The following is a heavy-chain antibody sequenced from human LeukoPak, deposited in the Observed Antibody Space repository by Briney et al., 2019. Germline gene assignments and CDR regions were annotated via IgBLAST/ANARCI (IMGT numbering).Heavy chain of an antibody. V-gene: IGHV1-18*01. CDR1: GYTFTSYG. D-gene: IGHD3-22*01. Sequence: ASVKVSCKASGYTFTSYGISWVRQAPGQGHEWIGRISEYNGNTNYAPNLQGRVTMTTDRSTSSAYMELRSLRSDDTAVYYCARVLAYYYDSSGYYPYFDYWGQGTLVTVSS. J-gene: IGHJ4*02. CDR2: ISEYNGNT. CDR3: ARVLAYYYDSSGYYPYFDY.